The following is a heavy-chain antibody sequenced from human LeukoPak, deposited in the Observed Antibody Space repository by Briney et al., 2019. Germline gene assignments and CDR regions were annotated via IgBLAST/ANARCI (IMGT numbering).Heavy chain of an antibody. J-gene: IGHJ4*02. V-gene: IGHV4-59*08. CDR3: ARHEGKLWFGETAMNY. CDR1: GGSISSYS. CDR2: MSYSGTT. D-gene: IGHD3-10*01. Sequence: PSETLLLTCTVPGGSISSYSWSWVRQPPGKGLWWIDYMSYSGTTNYSPSLNSRVTISVDTSKKQFSLKLSSVTAADTAVYYSARHEGKLWFGETAMNYWGQGTLVTVSS.